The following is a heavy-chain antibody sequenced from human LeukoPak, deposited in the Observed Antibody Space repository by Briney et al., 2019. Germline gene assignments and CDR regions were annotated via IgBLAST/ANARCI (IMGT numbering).Heavy chain of an antibody. D-gene: IGHD2-15*01. CDR3: ARECSGGSCYFDY. CDR1: GFTFSDYY. CDR2: ISSSSSYI. Sequence: GGSLRLSCAASGFTFSDYYMSWIRQAPGKGLEWVSSISSSSSYIYYADSVKGRFTISRDNAKNSLYLQMNSLRAEDTAVYYCARECSGGSCYFDYWGQGTLVTVSS. V-gene: IGHV3-11*06. J-gene: IGHJ4*02.